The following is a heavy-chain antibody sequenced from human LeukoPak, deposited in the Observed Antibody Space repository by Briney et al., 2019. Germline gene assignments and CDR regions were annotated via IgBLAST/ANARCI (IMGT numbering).Heavy chain of an antibody. CDR1: GFTFSSYT. J-gene: IGHJ5*02. D-gene: IGHD6-13*01. Sequence: GGSLRLSCAASGFTFSSYTMSSVRQAPGKGLEWVSGISGSGGNTYYAASVKGRFTISRDNSKNTLYLQMNSLRAEDTAIYYCAKGQGPAGVTGRSSNWFDPWGQGTLVTVSS. V-gene: IGHV3-23*01. CDR3: AKGQGPAGVTGRSSNWFDP. CDR2: ISGSGGNT.